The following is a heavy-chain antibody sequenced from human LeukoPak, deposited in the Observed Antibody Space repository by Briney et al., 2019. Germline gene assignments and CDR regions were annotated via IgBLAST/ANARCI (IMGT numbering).Heavy chain of an antibody. D-gene: IGHD1-14*01. CDR1: GGAFSGYY. CDR2: IYYSGST. J-gene: IGHJ3*02. CDR3: ASITGYAAFDI. V-gene: IGHV4-39*01. Sequence: KPSETLSPTCAVYGGAFSGYYWGWVRPPPGKGLEWIGSIYYSGSTYYNPSLKSRVTISVDTSKNQFSLKLSSVTAADTAVYYCASITGYAAFDIWGQGTMVTVSS.